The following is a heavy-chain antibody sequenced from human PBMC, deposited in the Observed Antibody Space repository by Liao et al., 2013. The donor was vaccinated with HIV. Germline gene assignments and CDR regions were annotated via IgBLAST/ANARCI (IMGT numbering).Heavy chain of an antibody. CDR2: INHSGST. CDR1: GGSFSNYY. CDR3: ARVQWEPAPNWYSDL. D-gene: IGHD1-26*01. Sequence: QVQLQQWGAGLLKPSETLSLTCAVYGGSFSNYYWSWIRQPPGKGLEWIGEINHSGSTNYNPSLKSRVTISLDTSKNQFSLKLSSVTAADTAVYYCARVQWEPAPNWYSDLWGRGTLVIVSS. J-gene: IGHJ2*01. V-gene: IGHV4-34*01.